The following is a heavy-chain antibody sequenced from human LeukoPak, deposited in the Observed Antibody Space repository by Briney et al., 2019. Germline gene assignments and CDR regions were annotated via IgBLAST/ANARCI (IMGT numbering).Heavy chain of an antibody. Sequence: GGSLRLSCAASGFTVSSDNMSWVRQVPGRGLEWVAVVYSGDDGTNYADSVRGRFTISRDDSKNTVFLQMNSLRVDDTAIYYCTKRNSGGYYYYWGQGTLVTVSS. CDR3: TKRNSGGYYYY. D-gene: IGHD1-26*01. V-gene: IGHV3-66*02. CDR2: VYSGDDGT. J-gene: IGHJ4*02. CDR1: GFTVSSDN.